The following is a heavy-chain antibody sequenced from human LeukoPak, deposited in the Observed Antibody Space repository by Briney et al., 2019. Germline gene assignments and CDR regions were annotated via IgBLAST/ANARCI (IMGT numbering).Heavy chain of an antibody. D-gene: IGHD3-16*01. Sequence: GGSLRVSCAASGFTFSDYSMNWVRQAPGKGLEWVSSISSSGRFIEYADSVKGRFTISRDNTKNLLYLHMNSLRAEDTAVYFCARDWGRTLHPEDYFDHWGQGTLVTVSS. J-gene: IGHJ4*02. CDR2: ISSSGRFI. CDR3: ARDWGRTLHPEDYFDH. CDR1: GFTFSDYS. V-gene: IGHV3-21*01.